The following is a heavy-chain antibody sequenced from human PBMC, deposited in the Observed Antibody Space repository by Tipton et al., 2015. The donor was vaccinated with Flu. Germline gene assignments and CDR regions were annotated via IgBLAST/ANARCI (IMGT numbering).Heavy chain of an antibody. J-gene: IGHJ4*02. CDR3: ARHTGDSVRGVIDY. V-gene: IGHV4-38-2*01. CDR1: GYSISSSYY. CDR2: IYHSGST. Sequence: PGLVKPSETLSLTCAVSGYSISSSYYWGWVRQPPGKGLEWIGTIYHSGSTYYNPSLKSRLTMSVDTSKNQFSLRLSSATAADTAVYYCARHTGDSVRGVIDYWGQGTLVTVSS. D-gene: IGHD3-10*02.